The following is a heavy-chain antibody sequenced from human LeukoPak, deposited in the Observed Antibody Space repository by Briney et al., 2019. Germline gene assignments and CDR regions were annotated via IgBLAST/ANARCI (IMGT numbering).Heavy chain of an antibody. CDR1: GFTFSTYW. Sequence: PGGSLRLSCVASGFTFSTYWMTWVRQAPGKGLEWVANIKQDGSEMSYVGSVKGRFTISRDNAKNSLFLQMNSLRAEDTAVYYCARERRRGVYYFDYWGQGTLVTVSS. CDR2: IKQDGSEM. J-gene: IGHJ4*02. D-gene: IGHD1-1*01. V-gene: IGHV3-7*01. CDR3: ARERRRGVYYFDY.